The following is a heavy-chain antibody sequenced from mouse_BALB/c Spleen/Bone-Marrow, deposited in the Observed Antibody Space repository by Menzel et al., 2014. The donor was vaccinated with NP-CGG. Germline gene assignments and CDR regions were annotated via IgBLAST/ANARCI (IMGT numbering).Heavy chain of an antibody. J-gene: IGHJ3*01. CDR1: GYTFTDHA. D-gene: IGHD4-1*01. CDR2: ISPGDGVI. V-gene: IGHV1S53*02. Sequence: QVQLQHSDAELVKPGASVKISCKASGYTFTDHAIHWVKQKPEQGLEWIGYISPGDGVIKYNEKFKGKAILTADKSSSTAYMQLNSLTSEDSAVYFCKRSLGRFAYWGQGTLVTVSA. CDR3: KRSLGRFAY.